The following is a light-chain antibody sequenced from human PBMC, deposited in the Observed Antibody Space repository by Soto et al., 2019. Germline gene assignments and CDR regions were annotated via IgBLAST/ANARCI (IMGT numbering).Light chain of an antibody. CDR2: LNSDGSH. Sequence: QSVLTQSPSASASLGASVKLTCTLSSGHSSYAIAWHQQQPEKGPRYLMKLNSDGSHNKGDGIPDRFSGSSSGAERYLTISRLQSEDEADYYWQTWGTGPWVFGGGTKLTVL. CDR3: QTWGTGPWV. J-gene: IGLJ3*02. V-gene: IGLV4-69*01. CDR1: SGHSSYA.